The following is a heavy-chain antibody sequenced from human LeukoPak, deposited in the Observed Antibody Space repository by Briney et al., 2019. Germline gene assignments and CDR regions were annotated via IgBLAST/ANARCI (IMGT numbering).Heavy chain of an antibody. Sequence: SQTLSLTCAISGDSVSSNSVAWNWIRQSPSRGLEWLGRTYYRSKWYNEYAGSVTGRVTVNPDTSKSQFSLQLNSVTPEDTAVYYCARGKLNSFDYWGQGSQVTVSS. CDR3: ARGKLNSFDY. D-gene: IGHD1-1*01. J-gene: IGHJ4*02. CDR2: TYYRSKWYN. V-gene: IGHV6-1*01. CDR1: GDSVSSNSVA.